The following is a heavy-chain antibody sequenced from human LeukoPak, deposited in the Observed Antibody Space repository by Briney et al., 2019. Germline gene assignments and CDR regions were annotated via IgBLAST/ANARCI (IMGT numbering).Heavy chain of an antibody. D-gene: IGHD6-6*01. J-gene: IGHJ4*02. CDR1: GFTFSSYW. Sequence: GGSLRLSCAASGFTFSSYWMHWVRQAPGKGLVWVSSINTDGTNTKYADCVTGRFTISRDNAKNTLYLQMDSLRAEDTAIYYCARIPDYTSSSLGYWGQGTLVTVSS. V-gene: IGHV3-74*03. CDR2: INTDGTNT. CDR3: ARIPDYTSSSLGY.